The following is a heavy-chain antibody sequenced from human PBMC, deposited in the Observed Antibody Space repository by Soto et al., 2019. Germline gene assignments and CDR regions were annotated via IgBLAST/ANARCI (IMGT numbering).Heavy chain of an antibody. CDR2: ISSSSSYI. J-gene: IGHJ4*02. Sequence: PGGSLRLSCAASGFTFSSYSMNWVRQAPGKGLEWVSSISSSSSYIYYADSVKGRVTISVDTSKNQFSLKLSSVTAADTAVYYCASYIGLERRGIFDYWGQGTLVTVSS. CDR1: GFTFSSYS. D-gene: IGHD1-1*01. V-gene: IGHV3-21*04. CDR3: ASYIGLERRGIFDY.